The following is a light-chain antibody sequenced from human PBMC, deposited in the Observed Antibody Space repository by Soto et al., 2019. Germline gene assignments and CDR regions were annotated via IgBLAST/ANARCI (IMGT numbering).Light chain of an antibody. CDR2: AAS. J-gene: IGKJ1*01. V-gene: IGKV1-27*01. Sequence: DIQMTQSPSSLSASMGDRVAITCRASQAISNSLAWYQQKPGKPPQPLIYAASTLQSGVPSRFSGSGSGTDFTLTISGLQPEDLATYYCQSYNTARPTFGQGTKVDIK. CDR1: QAISNS. CDR3: QSYNTARPT.